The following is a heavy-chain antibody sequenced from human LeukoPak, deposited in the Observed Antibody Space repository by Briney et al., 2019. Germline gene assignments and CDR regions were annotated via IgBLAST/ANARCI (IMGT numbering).Heavy chain of an antibody. V-gene: IGHV4-4*02. J-gene: IGHJ5*02. D-gene: IGHD5-12*01. Sequence: SETLSLTCAVSGGSISSSNWWSWVRQPPGKGLEWIGEIYHSGSTNYNPSLKSRVTISVDKSKNQFSLKLSSVTAADTAVYYCARDLFGYSGNDYRANWFDPWGQGTLVTVSS. CDR3: ARDLFGYSGNDYRANWFDP. CDR1: GGSISSSNW. CDR2: IYHSGST.